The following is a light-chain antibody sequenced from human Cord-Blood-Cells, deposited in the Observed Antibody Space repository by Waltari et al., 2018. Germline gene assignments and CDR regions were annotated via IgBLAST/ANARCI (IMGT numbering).Light chain of an antibody. CDR3: SSYTSSSTLV. CDR2: DVS. J-gene: IGLJ2*01. Sequence: QSALTQPASVSGSPGTSITISCTGTSRDVGVHNYVSWFQQQPGKAPKLIIYDVSNRPSGVSNRFSGSKSDNTASLTISGLQAEDEADYYFSSYTSSSTLVFGGGTKLTVL. V-gene: IGLV2-14*01. CDR1: SRDVGVHNY.